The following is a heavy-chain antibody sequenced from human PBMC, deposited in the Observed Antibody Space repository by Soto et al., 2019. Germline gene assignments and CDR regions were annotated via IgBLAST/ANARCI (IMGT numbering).Heavy chain of an antibody. CDR1: GGTFSSYA. CDR3: ARLSANGAPGGWFDP. J-gene: IGHJ5*02. V-gene: IGHV1-69*01. CDR2: IIPIFGTA. Sequence: SVKLSCKASGGTFSSYAISWVREAPGQGLEWMGGIIPIFGTANYAQKFQGRVTITADESTSTAYMELSSLRSEDTAVYYCARLSANGAPGGWFDPWGQGTLVTVSS. D-gene: IGHD2-8*01.